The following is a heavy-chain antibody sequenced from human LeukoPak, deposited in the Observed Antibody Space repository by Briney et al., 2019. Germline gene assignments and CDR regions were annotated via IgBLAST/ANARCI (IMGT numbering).Heavy chain of an antibody. CDR1: GGSISSYY. J-gene: IGHJ4*02. Sequence: PSETLSLTCTVSGGSISSYYWSWIRQPPGKGLEWIGYIYYSGSTNYNPSLKSRVTISVDTSKNQFSLKLSYLTAAATAVYYCARWPPGEHFDYWGQGTLVTVSS. V-gene: IGHV4-59*01. CDR3: ARWPPGEHFDY. D-gene: IGHD3-16*01. CDR2: IYYSGST.